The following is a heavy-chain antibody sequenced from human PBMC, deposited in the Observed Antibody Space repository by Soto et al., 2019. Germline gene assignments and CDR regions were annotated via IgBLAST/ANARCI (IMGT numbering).Heavy chain of an antibody. CDR3: AHLTYYYDSSGYYSRAEYFQH. CDR2: IYWDDDK. Sequence: QITLKESGPTLVKPTQTLTLTCTFSGFSLSTSGVGVGWIRQPPGKALEWLALIYWDDDKRYSPSLKSRLTITKDTSKNQVVLTMTNMDPVDIATYYCAHLTYYYDSSGYYSRAEYFQHWGQGTLVTVSS. J-gene: IGHJ1*01. D-gene: IGHD3-22*01. CDR1: GFSLSTSGVG. V-gene: IGHV2-5*02.